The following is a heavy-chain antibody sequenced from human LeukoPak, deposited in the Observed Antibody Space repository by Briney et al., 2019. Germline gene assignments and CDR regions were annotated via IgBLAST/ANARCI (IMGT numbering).Heavy chain of an antibody. J-gene: IGHJ4*02. CDR2: TYYRSKWDD. CDR3: ARGGRNFYDGSGYYSPFDS. D-gene: IGHD3-22*01. CDR1: GDSVSSTRAA. Sequence: SQTLSLTCAISGDSVSSTRAAWNWLRQSPSRGLEWLGGTYYRSKWDDDYALSVKSRITIKEDTSKNQFSLQLDSVTPEDTAVYYCARGGRNFYDGSGYYSPFDSWGQGTLVTVSS. V-gene: IGHV6-1*01.